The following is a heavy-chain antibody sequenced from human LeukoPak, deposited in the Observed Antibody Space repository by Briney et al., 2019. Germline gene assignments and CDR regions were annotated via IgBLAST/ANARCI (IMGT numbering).Heavy chain of an antibody. D-gene: IGHD2/OR15-2a*01. CDR3: AKGRWSDFLYYYYMDV. CDR1: GYSISSGYY. CDR2: IYHSGST. J-gene: IGHJ6*03. V-gene: IGHV4-38-2*02. Sequence: SETLSLTCTVSGYSISSGYYWGWIRQPPGKGLEWIGSIYHSGSTYYNPSLKSRVTISVDTSKNQFSLKLSSVTAADTAVYYCAKGRWSDFLYYYYMDVWGKGTTVTVSS.